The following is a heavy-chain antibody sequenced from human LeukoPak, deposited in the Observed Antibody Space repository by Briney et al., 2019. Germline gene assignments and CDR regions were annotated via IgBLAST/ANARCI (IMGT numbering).Heavy chain of an antibody. J-gene: IGHJ6*02. CDR2: INQDGSEI. CDR1: GFTFSSYW. V-gene: IGHV3-7*01. Sequence: GGSLRLSCAASGFTFSSYWMRWVRQAPGKGLEWVANINQDGSEIYYVDSVKGRFTISRDNTKNSLYLQMNSLRVEDTGVYYCARDGYYSSGFFCGMDVWGRGTTVTVSS. CDR3: ARDGYYSSGFFCGMDV. D-gene: IGHD6-19*01.